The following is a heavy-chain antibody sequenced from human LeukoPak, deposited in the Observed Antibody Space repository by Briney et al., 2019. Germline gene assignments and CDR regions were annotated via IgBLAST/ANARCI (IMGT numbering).Heavy chain of an antibody. V-gene: IGHV1-46*01. CDR1: GDTFTNYY. J-gene: IGHJ6*02. D-gene: IGHD3-16*01. CDR2: VNPTGSST. Sequence: ASVKVSCKAPGDTFTNYYLHWVRQAPGQGLEWMGIVNPTGSSTIYAQKFQGRVTMTRDTSTSTVNMELSSLRSEDTAVYHCARGELLGDVTYYGLDVWGQGTAVTVSS. CDR3: ARGELLGDVTYYGLDV.